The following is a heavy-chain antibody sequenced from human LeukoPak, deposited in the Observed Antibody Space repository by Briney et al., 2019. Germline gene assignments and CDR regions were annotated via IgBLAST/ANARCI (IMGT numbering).Heavy chain of an antibody. CDR2: ISSNGDST. J-gene: IGHJ4*02. CDR3: AKGGYSYGFFDY. D-gene: IGHD5-18*01. V-gene: IGHV3-64*01. CDR1: GFTFSTYT. Sequence: PGGSLRLSCAVSGFTFSTYTMHWVRQAPGKGLEYVSAISSNGDSTYYANSVKGGFTISRDNSKNTLYLQMGSLRAEDTAVYYCAKGGYSYGFFDYWGQGTLVTVSS.